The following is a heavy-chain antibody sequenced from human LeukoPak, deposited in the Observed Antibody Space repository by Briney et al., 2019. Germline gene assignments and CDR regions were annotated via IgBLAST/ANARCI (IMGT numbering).Heavy chain of an antibody. Sequence: ASVKVSCKASGYTFTSYGISWVRQAPGQGLEWMGWISGYNGNTVYAQNLQGRVTMTTDTSTSTVYMELSSLRSEDTAMYYCARLPYRDGVAQDYWGQGTLVTVSS. J-gene: IGHJ4*02. CDR3: ARLPYRDGVAQDY. V-gene: IGHV1-18*01. CDR2: ISGYNGNT. CDR1: GYTFTSYG. D-gene: IGHD3-16*02.